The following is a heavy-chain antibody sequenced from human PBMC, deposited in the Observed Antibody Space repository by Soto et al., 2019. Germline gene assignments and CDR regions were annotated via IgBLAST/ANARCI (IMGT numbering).Heavy chain of an antibody. Sequence: EVQLLESGGGLVQPGGSLRLSCAASGFTFSTYAMSWVRQAPGKGLAWVSGISGCGGTTYSADPVKGRFTISRDNSKNNVYLQVNSLRAEDTAVYYCAKDQAGAGTISRYFQDWGQGPLVTVSS. D-gene: IGHD6-13*01. CDR2: ISGCGGTT. V-gene: IGHV3-23*01. CDR1: GFTFSTYA. J-gene: IGHJ1*01. CDR3: AKDQAGAGTISRYFQD.